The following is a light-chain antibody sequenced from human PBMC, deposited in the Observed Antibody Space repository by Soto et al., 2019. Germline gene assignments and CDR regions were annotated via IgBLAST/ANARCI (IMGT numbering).Light chain of an antibody. CDR3: QQSYSTPWT. CDR1: QSITNY. Sequence: DIQMTQYPSSLSASVGDRVTITCRARQSITNYLTWYQQKPGKAPKLLLYVASSLQSGLPSRFSGSESGTDFTLSISSLQPEDFATYYCQQSYSTPWTFGQGTKVEIK. J-gene: IGKJ1*01. V-gene: IGKV1-39*01. CDR2: VAS.